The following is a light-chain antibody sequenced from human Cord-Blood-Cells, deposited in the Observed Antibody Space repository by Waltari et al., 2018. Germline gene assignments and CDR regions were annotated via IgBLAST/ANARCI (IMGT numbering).Light chain of an antibody. Sequence: QSALTQPASVSGCPGPSITISCPATSRDVGRYNLVSCYQQHPGKAPKLMIYEVSKRPSGVSNRFSGSKSGNTASLTISGLQAEDEADYYCCSYAGSSTFYYVFGTGTKVTVL. V-gene: IGLV2-23*02. CDR1: SRDVGRYNL. CDR3: CSYAGSSTFYYV. CDR2: EVS. J-gene: IGLJ1*01.